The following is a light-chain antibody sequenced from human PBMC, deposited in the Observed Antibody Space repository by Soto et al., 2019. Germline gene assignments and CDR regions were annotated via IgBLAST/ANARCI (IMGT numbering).Light chain of an antibody. J-gene: IGKJ1*01. CDR1: QGISSY. CDR2: AAS. V-gene: IGKV1-9*01. Sequence: DIQVSASPSFLSESILRMAPNTYRSSQGISSYLAWYQQKPGKAPKLLIYAASTLQSGVPSRFSGSGSGTAFTLTISSLQPDDFATYYCQNSNSYSEDFGQGTKVDIK. CDR3: QNSNSYSED.